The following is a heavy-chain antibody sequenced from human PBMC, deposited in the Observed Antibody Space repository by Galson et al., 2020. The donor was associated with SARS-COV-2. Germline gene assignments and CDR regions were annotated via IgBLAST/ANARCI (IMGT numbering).Heavy chain of an antibody. CDR1: GFTFSDYW. V-gene: IGHV3-74*01. CDR3: ARERPSGWFTDY. CDR2: INTDGSGT. J-gene: IGHJ4*02. D-gene: IGHD6-13*01. Sequence: GGSLRLSCAASGFTFSDYWMHWIRQVPGERPVWVSRINTDGSGTSYADSVEGRFTISRDNAKNTLFLQMNSLRAEDTAVYYCARERPSGWFTDYWGQGTLVTVSS.